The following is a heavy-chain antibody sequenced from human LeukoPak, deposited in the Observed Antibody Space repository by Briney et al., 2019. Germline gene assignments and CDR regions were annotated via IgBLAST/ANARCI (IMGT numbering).Heavy chain of an antibody. CDR2: IYYSGST. D-gene: IGHD5-18*01. CDR1: GGSISSGDYY. J-gene: IGHJ4*02. CDR3: ARALREWGIHGYSYGYDY. V-gene: IGHV4-30-4*08. Sequence: PSETLSLTRTVSGGSISSGDYYWSWIRQPPGKGLEWIGYIYYSGSTYYNPSLKSRVTISVDKSKNQFSLKLSSVTAADTAVYYCARALREWGIHGYSYGYDYWGQGTLVTVSS.